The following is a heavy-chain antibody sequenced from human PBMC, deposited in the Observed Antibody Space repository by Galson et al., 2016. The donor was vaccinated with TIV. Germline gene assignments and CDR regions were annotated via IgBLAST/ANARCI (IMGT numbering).Heavy chain of an antibody. CDR1: EDTFSNHA. CDR2: IVPIFRTP. J-gene: IGHJ3*01. Sequence: SVKVSCKASEDTFSNHAISWARQAPGQGLEWMGRIVPIFRTPTYAQKFQGRVTLTADEPTSSAYMELSNLRSEDTAVDYFAREMYFYDSSRKVDAFDVWGQGSMVTVSS. CDR3: AREMYFYDSSRKVDAFDV. D-gene: IGHD3-22*01. V-gene: IGHV1-69*13.